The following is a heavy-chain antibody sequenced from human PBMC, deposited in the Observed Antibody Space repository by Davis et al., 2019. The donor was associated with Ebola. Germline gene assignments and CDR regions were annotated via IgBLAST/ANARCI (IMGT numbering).Heavy chain of an antibody. CDR1: GYSFAAHY. D-gene: IGHD3-10*01. CDR2: ISAYNGNT. J-gene: IGHJ6*02. V-gene: IGHV1-18*04. Sequence: ASVKVSCKASGYSFAAHYIHWVRQAPGQGLEWMGWISAYNGNTTYAQKLQGRVTMTTDTSTSTAYMELKSLRAEDTAVYYCAKVFWFGDLDYFYYYGMDVWGQGTTVTVSS. CDR3: AKVFWFGDLDYFYYYGMDV.